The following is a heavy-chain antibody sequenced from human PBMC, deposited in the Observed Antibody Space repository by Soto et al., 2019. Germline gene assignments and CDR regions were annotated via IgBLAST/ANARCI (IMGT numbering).Heavy chain of an antibody. Sequence: PSETLSLTCTVYGGSFSGYYWTWIRQPPGKGLEWIGAVNHGGGTNNNPSLKSRVTISVDTSKNQFSLKRSSVTAADTAVYYCAREEVSQWFTKGYYGMDVWGQGTTVTVSS. CDR2: VNHGGGT. J-gene: IGHJ6*02. CDR1: GGSFSGYY. CDR3: AREEVSQWFTKGYYGMDV. V-gene: IGHV4-34*01. D-gene: IGHD2-15*01.